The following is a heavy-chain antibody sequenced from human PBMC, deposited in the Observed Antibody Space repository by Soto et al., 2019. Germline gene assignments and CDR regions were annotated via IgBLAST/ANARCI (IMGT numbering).Heavy chain of an antibody. J-gene: IGHJ4*02. CDR2: FDPEDGET. Sequence: ASVKVSCKVSGYTLTELSMHWERQAPGKGLEWMGGFDPEDGETIYAQKFQGRVTMTEDTSTDTAYMELSSLRSEDTAVYYFATHITYYDFWSGNPFDYWGQGTLVTVSS. CDR1: GYTLTELS. V-gene: IGHV1-24*01. CDR3: ATHITYYDFWSGNPFDY. D-gene: IGHD3-3*01.